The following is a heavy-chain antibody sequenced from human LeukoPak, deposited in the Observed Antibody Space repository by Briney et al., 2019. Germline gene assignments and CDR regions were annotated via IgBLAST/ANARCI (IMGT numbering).Heavy chain of an antibody. D-gene: IGHD3-3*01. V-gene: IGHV1-24*01. CDR2: FDPEDGET. J-gene: IGHJ6*02. CDR3: ATARKWITIFGVVIMSGGMDV. Sequence: ASVTVSCKVSGYTFTELSMHWVRQAPGKGLEWMGGFDPEDGETIYAQKFQGRVTMTEDTSTDTAYMELSSLRSEDTAVYYCATARKWITIFGVVIMSGGMDVWGQGTTVTVSS. CDR1: GYTFTELS.